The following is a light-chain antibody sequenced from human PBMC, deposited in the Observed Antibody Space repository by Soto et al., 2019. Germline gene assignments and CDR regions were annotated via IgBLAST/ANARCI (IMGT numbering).Light chain of an antibody. J-gene: IGKJ3*01. Sequence: AIRMTQSPSSLSASTGERVTITCRASQGISGYLAWDQQKPGKAPKLLSYAASTLQSGVPPRFRGSGSGTDFTLTISCLQSEDFATYYSQKYNSAPLTLGPGTKVDIK. CDR3: QKYNSAPLT. V-gene: IGKV1-8*01. CDR2: AAS. CDR1: QGISGY.